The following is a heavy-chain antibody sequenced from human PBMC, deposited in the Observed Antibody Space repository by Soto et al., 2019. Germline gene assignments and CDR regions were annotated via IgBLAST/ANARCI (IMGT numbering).Heavy chain of an antibody. CDR1: GFSLTTSGVG. CDR2: IYWDDDK. CDR3: AHRVLRTVFGLVTTTAIYFDF. D-gene: IGHD3-3*01. V-gene: IGHV2-5*02. Sequence: QITLNESGPTQVKPRQTLTLTCTFSGFSLTTSGVGVGWIRQSPGKAPEWLALIYWDDDKRYSPSLKSRLTITKDTSKNQVVLTMDDLDPADTATYNCAHRVLRTVFGLVTTTAIYFDFWGQGTPVAVSS. J-gene: IGHJ4*02.